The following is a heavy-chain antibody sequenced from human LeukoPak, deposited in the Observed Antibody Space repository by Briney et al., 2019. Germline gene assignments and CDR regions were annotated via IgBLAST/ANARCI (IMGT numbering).Heavy chain of an antibody. Sequence: SQTLSLTCAISGDSVSSNSAAWNWIRQSPSRGLEWLGRTYYRSKWYNDYAVSVKSRITINPDTSKNQFSLQLNSVTPEDTAVYYCARDQRATIFGSPPYNWFDPWGQGTLVTVSS. J-gene: IGHJ5*02. CDR3: ARDQRATIFGSPPYNWFDP. CDR2: TYYRSKWYN. D-gene: IGHD3-3*01. V-gene: IGHV6-1*01. CDR1: GDSVSSNSAA.